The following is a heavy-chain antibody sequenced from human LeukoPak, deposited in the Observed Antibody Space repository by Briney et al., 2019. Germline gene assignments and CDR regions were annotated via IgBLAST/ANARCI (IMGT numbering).Heavy chain of an antibody. J-gene: IGHJ3*02. CDR2: INTDGSST. D-gene: IGHD2-15*01. Sequence: GGSLRLSCAASGFTFSTYWMHWVRQAPGKGLVWVSRINTDGSSTYYADSVKGRFTISRDNAKNTLYLQMNSLRAEDTAVYYCARESYCSGGSCYSGRTFDIWGQGTMVTVSS. CDR1: GFTFSTYW. V-gene: IGHV3-74*01. CDR3: ARESYCSGGSCYSGRTFDI.